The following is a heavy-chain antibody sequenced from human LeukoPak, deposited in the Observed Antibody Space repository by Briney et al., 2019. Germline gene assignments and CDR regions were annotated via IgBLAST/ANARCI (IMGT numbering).Heavy chain of an antibody. CDR2: ISSSSSTI. CDR3: ARGGNLVVPAAIHGYYYYMDV. Sequence: GGSLRLSCAASGFTFSSYGMNWVRQAPGKGLEWVSYISSSSSTIYYADSVKGRFTISRDNAKNSLYLQMNSLRAEDTAVYYCARGGNLVVPAAIHGYYYYMDVWGKGTTVTVSS. V-gene: IGHV3-48*01. CDR1: GFTFSSYG. D-gene: IGHD2-2*02. J-gene: IGHJ6*03.